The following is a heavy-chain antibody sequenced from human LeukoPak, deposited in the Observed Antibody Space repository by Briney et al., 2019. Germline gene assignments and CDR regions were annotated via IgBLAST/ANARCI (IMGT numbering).Heavy chain of an antibody. CDR3: ARHRQYDTDAFDI. D-gene: IGHD3-22*01. Sequence: PSETLSLTCTLFGASSSSYYWSWIRQPPGKGLEWIGYISYSGGTNYNPSLKSRVTISVDTSKNQFSLKLSSVTAADTAVYYCARHRQYDTDAFDIWGRGTMVTVSS. V-gene: IGHV4-59*08. CDR2: ISYSGGT. J-gene: IGHJ3*02. CDR1: GASSSSYY.